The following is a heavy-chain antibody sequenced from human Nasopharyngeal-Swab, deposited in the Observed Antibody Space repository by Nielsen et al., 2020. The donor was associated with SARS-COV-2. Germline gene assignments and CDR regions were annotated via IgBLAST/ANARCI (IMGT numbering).Heavy chain of an antibody. D-gene: IGHD7-27*01. CDR3: APDPNWGLGY. CDR2: ITVSGDAT. J-gene: IGHJ4*02. Sequence: GESLKISCAASGFTFSSYAMIWVRQAPGEGLEWVSYITVSGDATNYAESVKGRFTISRDNSKNLLYLQMNSLRVEDAATYYCAPDPNWGLGYWGRGTLVTVSS. CDR1: GFTFSSYA. V-gene: IGHV3-23*01.